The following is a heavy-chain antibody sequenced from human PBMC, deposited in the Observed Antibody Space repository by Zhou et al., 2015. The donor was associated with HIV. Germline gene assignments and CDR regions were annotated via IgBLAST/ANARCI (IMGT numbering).Heavy chain of an antibody. CDR2: MNTGGGQT. D-gene: IGHD3-22*01. V-gene: IGHV1-8*01. Sequence: QVQLVQSGAEVKKPGASVKVSCKASGYTFTTYDINWMRQATGQRPEWMGWMNTGGGQTGYAQKFQGRVTMTRDTSISTAYMELSSLRSEDTAVYYCAADVPSYYYDSSGHQVMGVHWGQGTLVTVSS. CDR3: AADVPSYYYDSSGHQVMGVH. J-gene: IGHJ4*02. CDR1: GYTFTTYD.